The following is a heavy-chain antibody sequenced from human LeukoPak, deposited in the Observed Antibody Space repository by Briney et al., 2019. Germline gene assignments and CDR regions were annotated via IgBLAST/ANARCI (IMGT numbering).Heavy chain of an antibody. V-gene: IGHV3-21*06. CDR1: GFTFSSYN. CDR3: ARDHGSDFDY. J-gene: IGHJ4*02. CDR2: ISSSSSYI. Sequence: GGSLRLSCAASGFTFSSYNMNWVRQAPGKGLEWVSSISSSSSYIYYADSVKGRFTISRDNAKNSLFLQMDSLRAEDTAVYYCARDHGSDFDYWGQGILVTVSS.